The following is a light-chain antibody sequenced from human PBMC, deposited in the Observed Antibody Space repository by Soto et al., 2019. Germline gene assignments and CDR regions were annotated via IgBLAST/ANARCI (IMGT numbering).Light chain of an antibody. Sequence: QSALTQPASVSGSPGQSITISCTGTGSDVGAYNYVSWYQQRPGKAPKLMIFDVNNRPSGVSDRFSASKSGNTASLSISGLQAEDEAEYYCSSYTGSSTIFGGGTKLTVL. CDR3: SSYTGSSTI. CDR1: GSDVGAYNY. J-gene: IGLJ2*01. CDR2: DVN. V-gene: IGLV2-14*01.